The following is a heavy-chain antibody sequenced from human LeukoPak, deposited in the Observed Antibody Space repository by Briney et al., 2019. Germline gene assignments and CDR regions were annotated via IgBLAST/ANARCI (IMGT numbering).Heavy chain of an antibody. CDR3: ARDRGSSTYYYMDV. CDR1: GGSLSSYY. CDR2: IYTSGST. Sequence: PSETLSLTCTVSGGSLSSYYWSWIRQPAGKGLEWIGRIYTSGSTNYNPSLKSRVTMSVDTSKNQFSLKLSSVTAADTAVYYCARDRGSSTYYYMDVWGKGTTVTVSS. D-gene: IGHD6-6*01. V-gene: IGHV4-4*07. J-gene: IGHJ6*03.